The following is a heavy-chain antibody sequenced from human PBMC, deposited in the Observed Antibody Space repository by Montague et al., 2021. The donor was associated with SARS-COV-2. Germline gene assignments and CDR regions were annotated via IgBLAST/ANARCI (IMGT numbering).Heavy chain of an antibody. J-gene: IGHJ6*03. CDR2: IHHGGST. D-gene: IGHD2-2*02. Sequence: SETLSLTCAVHGGSFSTYSWNWIRQPPGKGLEWIGEIHHGGSTNYNPSLKSRVTISADTSKNQFSLKLTSVAAADTAVYYCARLGDGVVPSPILGVVPYYSYYYMDVWGKGTMVTVSS. CDR3: ARLGDGVVPSPILGVVPYYSYYYMDV. CDR1: GGSFSTYS. V-gene: IGHV4-34*01.